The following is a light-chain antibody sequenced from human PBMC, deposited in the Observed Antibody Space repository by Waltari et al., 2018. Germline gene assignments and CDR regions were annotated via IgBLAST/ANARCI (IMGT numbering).Light chain of an antibody. CDR2: GAS. Sequence: ETVMIQSPATLSVSPGERATLYCSASQSVRNNVAWYQQTFGQAPRLLIYGASSRSTGVPPRFGGSWSGTEFTLTITSLQSEDFAVYYCQQYNEWPYTFGQGTKLEI. V-gene: IGKV3-15*01. CDR3: QQYNEWPYT. J-gene: IGKJ2*01. CDR1: QSVRNN.